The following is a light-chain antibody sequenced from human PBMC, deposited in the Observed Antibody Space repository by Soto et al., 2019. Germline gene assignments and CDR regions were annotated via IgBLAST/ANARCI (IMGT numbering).Light chain of an antibody. CDR2: DAS. CDR1: QSVDIN. Sequence: PGERATLSCRASQSVDINLAWYQQKPGLAPTLLISDASSRASGVPDRFTGGGSGTDCTLTIRRLEPEDVALYYCQQYAGSPITFGQGTRLEIK. CDR3: QQYAGSPIT. V-gene: IGKV3-20*01. J-gene: IGKJ5*01.